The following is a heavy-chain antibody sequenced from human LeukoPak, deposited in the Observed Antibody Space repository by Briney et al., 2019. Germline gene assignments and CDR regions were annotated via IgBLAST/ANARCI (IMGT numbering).Heavy chain of an antibody. J-gene: IGHJ6*03. D-gene: IGHD6-13*01. CDR2: IYYSGST. Sequence: SETLSLTCTVSGGSISSSSYYWGWIRQPPGKGLEWIGSIYYSGSTYYNPSLKSRVTISVDTSKNQFSLKLSSVTAADTAVYDCARDGGAAADDYYYYMDVWGKGTTVTVSS. V-gene: IGHV4-39*07. CDR3: ARDGGAAADDYYYYMDV. CDR1: GGSISSSSYY.